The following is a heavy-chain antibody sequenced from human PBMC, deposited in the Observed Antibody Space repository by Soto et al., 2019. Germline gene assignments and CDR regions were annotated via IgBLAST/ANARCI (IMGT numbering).Heavy chain of an antibody. CDR1: GFTFSSYA. Sequence: QVQLVESGGGVVQPGRSLRLSCAASGFTFSSYAMHWVRQAPGKGLERVAVISYDGSNKYYADSVKGRFTISRDNSKNTLYLQMNSLRAEDTAVYYCARYPLDGIAVAGFDYWGQGTLVTVSS. CDR2: ISYDGSNK. J-gene: IGHJ4*02. V-gene: IGHV3-30-3*01. D-gene: IGHD6-19*01. CDR3: ARYPLDGIAVAGFDY.